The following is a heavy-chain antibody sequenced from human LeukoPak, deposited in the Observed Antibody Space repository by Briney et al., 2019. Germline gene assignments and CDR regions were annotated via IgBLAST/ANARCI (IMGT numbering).Heavy chain of an antibody. V-gene: IGHV3-66*01. J-gene: IGHJ4*02. D-gene: IGHD4-23*01. CDR2: IHTDGST. CDR3: ARDRPYGGKGDFEY. Sequence: PGESLRLSCAASGFTVSGDYMNWVRQAPGKGLEWVSVIHTDGSTYYADSVKGRFTISRDNFKNTLYLQMNSLRVEDTAVYYCARDRPYGGKGDFEYWGQGTLVTVSS. CDR1: GFTVSGDY.